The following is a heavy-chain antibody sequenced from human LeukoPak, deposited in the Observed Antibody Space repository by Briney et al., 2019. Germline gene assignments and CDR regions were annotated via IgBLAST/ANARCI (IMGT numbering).Heavy chain of an antibody. Sequence: GESLTLSCAASGFTFSSYSMNWVRQAPGKGLEWVASISSSSSYIYYADSVKGRFTISRDNAKNSLYLQMNSLRAEDTAVYYCARGSSGSDYWGQGTLVTVSS. CDR1: GFTFSSYS. CDR2: ISSSSSYI. V-gene: IGHV3-21*01. CDR3: ARGSSGSDY. J-gene: IGHJ4*02. D-gene: IGHD3-22*01.